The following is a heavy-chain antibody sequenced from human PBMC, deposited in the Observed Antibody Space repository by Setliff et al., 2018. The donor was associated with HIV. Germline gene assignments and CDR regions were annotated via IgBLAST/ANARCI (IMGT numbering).Heavy chain of an antibody. V-gene: IGHV4-39*01. CDR3: ASLDGSESPYIYYYYMDV. CDR2: INYRGNT. J-gene: IGHJ6*03. Sequence: LSLTCTVSGGSISTSRYYWGWIRQPPGKGLEWIGSINYRGNTYYNPSLMSRAAISVDTSKNQISLKLSSVTAADTAVYYCASLDGSESPYIYYYYMDVWGKGTAVTVSS. D-gene: IGHD3-10*01. CDR1: GGSISTSRYY.